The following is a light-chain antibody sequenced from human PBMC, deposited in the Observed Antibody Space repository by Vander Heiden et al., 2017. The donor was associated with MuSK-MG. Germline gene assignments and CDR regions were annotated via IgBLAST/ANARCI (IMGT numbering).Light chain of an antibody. Sequence: DIQMTQSPSTLSASVGDRVTITCRASQSIGSWLAWYHQKPGKAPKLLIYKASSLETGVPSRFSGSGSVTEFTLTISSLQPDDFGTYYCQQYYSYPWTFGQGTKVDIK. CDR2: KAS. CDR1: QSIGSW. CDR3: QQYYSYPWT. J-gene: IGKJ1*01. V-gene: IGKV1-5*03.